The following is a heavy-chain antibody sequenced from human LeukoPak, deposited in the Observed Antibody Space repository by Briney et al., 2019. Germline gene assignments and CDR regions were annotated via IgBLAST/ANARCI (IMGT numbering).Heavy chain of an antibody. CDR1: GFTFCNYA. D-gene: IGHD3-16*01. Sequence: GGSLRLSCAASGFTFCNYAMHWARKAPGKGLEWVAVISYDGSNKYYADSVKGRFTISRDKSKNTMYLQMNSLRAEDTAVYYCANDEGWGETNYRPLQYGMDVWGRGTTVTVSS. CDR3: ANDEGWGETNYRPLQYGMDV. CDR2: ISYDGSNK. J-gene: IGHJ6*02. V-gene: IGHV3-30-3*02.